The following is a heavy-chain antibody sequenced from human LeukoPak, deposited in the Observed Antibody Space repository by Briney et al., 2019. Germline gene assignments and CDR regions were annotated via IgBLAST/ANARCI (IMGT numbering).Heavy chain of an antibody. CDR2: INHSGST. Sequence: PSETLSLTCAVYGGSFSNYYWSWLRQPPGKGLEWIGEINHSGSTTYNPSLKSRVTMSIDTSKNQFSLRLSSVTAADTAVYYCARAPVGAFDIWGQGTVVTVSS. CDR3: ARAPVGAFDI. CDR1: GGSFSNYY. J-gene: IGHJ3*02. D-gene: IGHD2-15*01. V-gene: IGHV4-34*01.